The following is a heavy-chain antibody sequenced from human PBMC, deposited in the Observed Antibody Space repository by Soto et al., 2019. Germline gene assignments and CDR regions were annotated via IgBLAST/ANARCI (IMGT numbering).Heavy chain of an antibody. CDR2: TWYDGSNK. D-gene: IGHD1-1*01. J-gene: IGHJ3*02. V-gene: IGHV3-33*01. CDR1: GFTFSNYG. CDR3: ATELNDMQAFDI. Sequence: QVQLVESGGGVVQPGGSLRLSCVASGFTFSNYGMHWVRQAPGKGLEWVAMTWYDGSNKYYADSVKDRFTISRDNSKNPIYLQMNSLRDEDSAVYYCATELNDMQAFDIWGQGTMVTVSS.